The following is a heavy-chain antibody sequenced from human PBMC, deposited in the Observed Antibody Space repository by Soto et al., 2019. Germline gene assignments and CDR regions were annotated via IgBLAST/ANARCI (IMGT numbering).Heavy chain of an antibody. V-gene: IGHV4-34*01. CDR3: ARVSPSIQVTEISNYVNYYYMDV. J-gene: IGHJ6*03. CDR2: INHSGNT. D-gene: IGHD4-4*01. Sequence: PSETLSLTCAVYGGSFSGYYWSWIRQPPGKGLEWNGEINHSGNTNYNPSLKSRVNISEDTSKNQFSLKLSSVTAADTAVYYCARVSPSIQVTEISNYVNYYYMDVWGKGTTVTVSS. CDR1: GGSFSGYY.